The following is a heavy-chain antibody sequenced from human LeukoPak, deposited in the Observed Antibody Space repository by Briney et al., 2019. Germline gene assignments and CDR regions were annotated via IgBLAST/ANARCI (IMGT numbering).Heavy chain of an antibody. D-gene: IGHD6-13*01. CDR1: GFTFSSYA. CDR3: AKDRTYGIAAAETSSQPNDY. Sequence: GGSLRLSCAASGFTFSSYAMSWVRQAPGKGLEWVSAISGSGGSTYYADSVKGRFTISRDNSKNTLYLQTNSLRAEDTAVYYCAKDRTYGIAAAETSSQPNDYWGQGTLVTVSS. J-gene: IGHJ4*02. CDR2: ISGSGGST. V-gene: IGHV3-23*01.